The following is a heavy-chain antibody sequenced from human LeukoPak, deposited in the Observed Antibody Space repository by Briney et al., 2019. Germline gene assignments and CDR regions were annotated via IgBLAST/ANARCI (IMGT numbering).Heavy chain of an antibody. CDR3: AKGGTRWTTVIMVDY. D-gene: IGHD4-23*01. CDR2: ISASGDNT. CDR1: GVTFSRYG. V-gene: IGHV3-23*01. Sequence: GGSLRLSCVASGVTFSRYGMSWVRQAPGRGLEWVSAISASGDNTFYSDSVKGRFTMSRDNSKNTVYPQMNSLRAEDTAMYYCAKGGTRWTTVIMVDYWGQGTLVTVSS. J-gene: IGHJ4*02.